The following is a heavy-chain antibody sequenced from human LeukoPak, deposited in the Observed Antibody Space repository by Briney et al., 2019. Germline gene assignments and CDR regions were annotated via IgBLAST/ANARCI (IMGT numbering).Heavy chain of an antibody. V-gene: IGHV3-23*01. CDR1: GFTFSSYA. CDR2: ISGSGGST. J-gene: IGHJ6*02. Sequence: PGGSLRLSCAASGFTFSSYAMSWVRQAPGKGLEWVSAISGSGGSTYYADSVKGRFTISRDNSKNTLYLQMNSLRAEDTAVYYCAKERGEVRGVKPYKGYGMDVWGQGTTVTVSS. D-gene: IGHD3-10*01. CDR3: AKERGEVRGVKPYKGYGMDV.